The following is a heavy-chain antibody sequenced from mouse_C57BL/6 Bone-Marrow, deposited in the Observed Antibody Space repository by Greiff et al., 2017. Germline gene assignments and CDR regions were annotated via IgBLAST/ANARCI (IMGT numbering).Heavy chain of an antibody. V-gene: IGHV5S21*01. D-gene: IGHD2-3*01. CDR1: GFTFSSYA. J-gene: IGHJ2*01. Sequence: EVKLVESGEGLVKPGGSLKLSCAASGFTFSSYAMSWVRQTPEKRLEWVAYISSGGDYIYYPDSVKGRFSISRDNAKNTLYLQMSSLKSEDTAMYYCARHPNDGYYVDYWGQGTTLTVSS. CDR2: ISSGGDYI. CDR3: ARHPNDGYYVDY.